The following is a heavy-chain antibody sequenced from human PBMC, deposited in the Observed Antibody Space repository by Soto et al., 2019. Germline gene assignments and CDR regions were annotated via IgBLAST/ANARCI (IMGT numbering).Heavy chain of an antibody. CDR1: GDSTSSGYY. J-gene: IGHJ4*02. D-gene: IGHD3-3*01. CDR3: ARKQAGFFYGIDY. CDR2: IDDSGYT. Sequence: LSLTCAVSGDSTSSGYYWSWIRQYPGKGLEWLGYIDDSGYTFYNPSLQSRLTLSMDTSKNQFSLKMSSATAADTAVYFCARKQAGFFYGIDYWGQGTLVTVSS. V-gene: IGHV4-31*11.